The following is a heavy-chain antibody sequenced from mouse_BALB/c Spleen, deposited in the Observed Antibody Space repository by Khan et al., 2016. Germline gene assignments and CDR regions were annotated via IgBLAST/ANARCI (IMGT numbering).Heavy chain of an antibody. D-gene: IGHD2-1*01. J-gene: IGHJ4*01. Sequence: QVQLQQPGAELVMPGASVKMSCKASGYTFTDYWMHWVKQRPGQGLEWIGAIDTSDSYISCNQQFKGKATLTVDESSSTAYLQLSHLTPEDSAVYFGARSEYGNYYYAMDYWGQGTSVTVSA. V-gene: IGHV1-69*01. CDR2: IDTSDSYI. CDR3: ARSEYGNYYYAMDY. CDR1: GYTFTDYW.